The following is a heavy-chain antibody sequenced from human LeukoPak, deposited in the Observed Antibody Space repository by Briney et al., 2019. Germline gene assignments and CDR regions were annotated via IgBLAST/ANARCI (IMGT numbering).Heavy chain of an antibody. CDR1: GFTFSFYW. CDR2: INQDGSEK. V-gene: IGHV3-7*01. CDR3: ASRTVTTNYFYYGMDV. J-gene: IGHJ6*02. D-gene: IGHD4-17*01. Sequence: GGSLRLSCAASGFTFSFYWMTWVRQAPGKGLEWVANINQDGSEKYFVDSVRGRFTISRDNAKNSLYLQMNSLRAEDTAVYYCASRTVTTNYFYYGMDVWDQGTTVTVSS.